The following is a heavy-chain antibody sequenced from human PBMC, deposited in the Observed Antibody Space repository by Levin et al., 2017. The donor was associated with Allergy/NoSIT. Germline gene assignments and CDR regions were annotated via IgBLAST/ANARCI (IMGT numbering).Heavy chain of an antibody. CDR1: GGSINNYY. CDR3: ARVGPLGGYYFDY. V-gene: IGHV4-59*12. J-gene: IGHJ4*02. D-gene: IGHD3-16*01. CDR2: IYYSGST. Sequence: PSETLSLTCTVTGGSINNYYWSWIRQPPGKGLEWIGYIYYSGSTAYNPSLKSRVTISLDKSKNQFSLRLTSVTAADTAVYYCARVGPLGGYYFDYWGQGSPITVAS.